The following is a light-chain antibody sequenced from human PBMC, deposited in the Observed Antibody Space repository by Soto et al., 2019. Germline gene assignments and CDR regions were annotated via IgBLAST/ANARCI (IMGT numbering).Light chain of an antibody. V-gene: IGLV2-23*01. CDR1: SSDVGSYNL. Sequence: QSALTQPASVSGSPGQSITISCTGTSSDVGSYNLVSWYQQHPGKAPKLMIYEGSKRPSGVSNRFSGSKSGNTDSLTISGLQAEDEADYFCCSYAGSSTHVVFGRGTKLTVL. CDR3: CSYAGSSTHVV. J-gene: IGLJ2*01. CDR2: EGS.